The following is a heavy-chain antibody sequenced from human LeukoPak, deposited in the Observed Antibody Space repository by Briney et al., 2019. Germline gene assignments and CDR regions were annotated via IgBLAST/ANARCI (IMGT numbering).Heavy chain of an antibody. CDR3: ARGPYSGYVAGSFDY. CDR1: GGTFSSYA. J-gene: IGHJ4*02. D-gene: IGHD5-12*01. CDR2: IIPIFGTA. Sequence: GASVKVSCKASGGTFSSYAISWVRQAPGQGLEWMGGIIPIFGTANYAQKFQGRVTITTDESTSTAYMKLSSLRSEDTAVYYCARGPYSGYVAGSFDYWGQGTLVTVSS. V-gene: IGHV1-69*05.